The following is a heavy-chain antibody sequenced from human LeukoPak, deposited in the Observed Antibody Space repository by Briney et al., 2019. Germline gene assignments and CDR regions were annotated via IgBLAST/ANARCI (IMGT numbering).Heavy chain of an antibody. J-gene: IGHJ4*02. CDR3: ARMISGFSYGGWYYFDY. CDR1: GYTFTSYG. CDR2: ISAYNGNT. D-gene: IGHD4-23*01. V-gene: IGHV1-18*01. Sequence: ASVKVSCKAPGYTFTSYGISWVRQAPGQGLEWMGWISAYNGNTNYAQKLQGRVTMTTDTSTSTAYMELRSLRSDDTAVYYCARMISGFSYGGWYYFDYWGQGTLVTVSS.